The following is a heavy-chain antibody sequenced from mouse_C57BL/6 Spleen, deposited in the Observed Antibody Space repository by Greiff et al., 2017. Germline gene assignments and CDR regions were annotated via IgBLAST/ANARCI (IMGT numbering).Heavy chain of an antibody. V-gene: IGHV1-69*01. CDR1: GYTFTSYW. CDR2: IDPSDSYT. J-gene: IGHJ4*01. Sequence: QVQLQQPGAELVMPGASVKLSCKASGYTFTSYWMHWVKQRPGQGLEWIGEIDPSDSYTNYNQKFKGKSTLTVDKSSSTAYMQLSSLTSEDSAVYYCARDYDYAYAMDYWGQGTSGTVSS. D-gene: IGHD2-4*01. CDR3: ARDYDYAYAMDY.